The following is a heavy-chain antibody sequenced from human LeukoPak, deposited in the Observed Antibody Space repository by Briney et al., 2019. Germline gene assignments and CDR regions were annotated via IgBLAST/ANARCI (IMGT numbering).Heavy chain of an antibody. CDR1: GGSISSSSYY. D-gene: IGHD3-9*01. J-gene: IGHJ4*02. V-gene: IGHV4-39*01. CDR3: ASPPSYYDILTGFD. Sequence: SETLSLTCTVSGGSISSSSYYWGWIRQPPGKGLEWIGSIYYNGSTYYNPSLKSRVTISVDTSKNQFSLKLSSVTAADTAVYYCASPPSYYDILTGFDWGQGTLVTVSS. CDR2: IYYNGST.